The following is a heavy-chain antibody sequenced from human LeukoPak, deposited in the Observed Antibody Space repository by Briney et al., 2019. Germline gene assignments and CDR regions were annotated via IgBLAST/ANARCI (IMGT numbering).Heavy chain of an antibody. CDR3: AKAPSWRPTYCGMDV. CDR1: GFTFSSDG. J-gene: IGHJ6*02. V-gene: IGHV3-30*18. D-gene: IGHD3-3*01. Sequence: QSGRCHRPSCAASGFTFSSDGMQWVGQAPGKGLESVAVISYDGSNKYYADSVKGRFTISRDNSKNTLYLQMNRLRAEDTAVYYCAKAPSWRPTYCGMDVWGQGNTGTASS. CDR2: ISYDGSNK.